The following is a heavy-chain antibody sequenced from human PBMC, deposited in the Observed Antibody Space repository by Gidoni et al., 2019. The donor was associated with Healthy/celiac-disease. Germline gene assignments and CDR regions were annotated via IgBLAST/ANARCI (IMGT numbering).Heavy chain of an antibody. CDR2: INHSGST. D-gene: IGHD4-4*01. J-gene: IGHJ6*02. CDR1: GGSFSGYY. Sequence: QVQLQQWGAGLLKPSETLSLTCAVYGGSFSGYYWSWIRQPPGKGLEWIGEINHSGSTNYNPSLKSRVTISVDTSKNQFSLKLISVTAADTAVYYCARGRRATTVTTTYYYYYYGMDVWGQGTTVTVSS. V-gene: IGHV4-34*01. CDR3: ARGRRATTVTTTYYYYYYGMDV.